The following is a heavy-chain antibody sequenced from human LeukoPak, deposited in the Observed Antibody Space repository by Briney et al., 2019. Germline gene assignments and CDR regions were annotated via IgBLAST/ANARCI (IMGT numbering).Heavy chain of an antibody. V-gene: IGHV3-48*04. CDR3: ARILGDAFDI. Sequence: PGRSLRLSCAASGFTFSTYAMHWVRQAPGKGLEWVSYISSSGSTIYYADSVKGRFTISRDNAKNSLYLQMNSLRAEDTAVYYCARILGDAFDIWGQGTMVTVSS. J-gene: IGHJ3*02. D-gene: IGHD3-10*01. CDR2: ISSSGSTI. CDR1: GFTFSTYA.